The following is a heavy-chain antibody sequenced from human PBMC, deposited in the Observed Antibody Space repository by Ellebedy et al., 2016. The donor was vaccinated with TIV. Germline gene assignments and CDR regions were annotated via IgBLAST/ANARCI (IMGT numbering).Heavy chain of an antibody. V-gene: IGHV3-7*01. D-gene: IGHD1-26*01. CDR3: ARDLWELHFEYYFDY. Sequence: GESLKISCAASGFTFRSYWMSWVRQAPGKGLEWVANIKQDGSEKYYVDSVKGRFTISRDNAKNSLYLQMNSLRAEDTAVYFCARDLWELHFEYYFDYWGQGTLVTVSS. CDR1: GFTFRSYW. J-gene: IGHJ4*02. CDR2: IKQDGSEK.